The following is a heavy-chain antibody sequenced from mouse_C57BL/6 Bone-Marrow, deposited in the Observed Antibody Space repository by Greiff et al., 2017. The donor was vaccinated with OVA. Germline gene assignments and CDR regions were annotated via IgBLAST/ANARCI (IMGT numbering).Heavy chain of an antibody. J-gene: IGHJ1*03. V-gene: IGHV5-17*01. D-gene: IGHD1-1*01. Sequence: EVQRVESGGGLVKPGGSLKLSCAASGFTFSDYGMHWVRQAPEKGLEWVAYISSGSSTIYYADTVKGRFTISRDNAKNTLFLQMTSLRSEDTAMYYCARGATVVAEYFDVWGTGTTVTVSS. CDR3: ARGATVVAEYFDV. CDR2: ISSGSSTI. CDR1: GFTFSDYG.